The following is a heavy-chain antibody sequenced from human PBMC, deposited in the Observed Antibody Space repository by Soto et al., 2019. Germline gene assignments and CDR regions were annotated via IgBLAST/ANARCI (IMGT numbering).Heavy chain of an antibody. CDR3: TRRYNWNDYYFDP. CDR1: GGSIRVQSYY. CDR2: SYYSGTS. D-gene: IGHD1-20*01. J-gene: IGHJ5*02. V-gene: IGHV4-39*01. Sequence: PSETLSLTCTVSGGSIRVQSYYWTWIRQTPGKGLAWVGSSYYSGTSYFNPALKGRVTISVDTSTNQFSLRLTSVTAADTAVYYCTRRYNWNDYYFDPWGQGTLVTVSS.